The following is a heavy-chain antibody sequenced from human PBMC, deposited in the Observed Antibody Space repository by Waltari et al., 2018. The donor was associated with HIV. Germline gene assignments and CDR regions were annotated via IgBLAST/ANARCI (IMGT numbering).Heavy chain of an antibody. Sequence: QEQLVQSGAAVKKPGASMKVSCKAVGYKFTDYLIHWVRQAPGQGLEWMGWINPNRGGTKCPPKCQGSVTMTRETATSTGYLEIMRLRSDDTATYYWARDLVARLRLRSYNYYGMDVWGQGTTVTVSS. J-gene: IGHJ6*02. D-gene: IGHD3-10*01. CDR1: GYKFTDYL. V-gene: IGHV1-2*02. CDR2: INPNRGGT. CDR3: ARDLVARLRLRSYNYYGMDV.